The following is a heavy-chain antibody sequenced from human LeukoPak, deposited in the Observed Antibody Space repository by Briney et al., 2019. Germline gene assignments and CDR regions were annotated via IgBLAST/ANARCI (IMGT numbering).Heavy chain of an antibody. CDR3: ARAGDFWSGYQHFDY. CDR1: GGSFSGYY. V-gene: IGHV4-34*01. J-gene: IGHJ4*02. D-gene: IGHD3-3*01. CDR2: INHSGST. Sequence: PSETLSLTCAVYGGSFSGYYWSWIRQPPGKGLEWIGEINHSGSTNYNPSLKSRVTISVDTSKNQFSLKLSSVTAADTAVYYCARAGDFWSGYQHFDYWGQGTLVTVSS.